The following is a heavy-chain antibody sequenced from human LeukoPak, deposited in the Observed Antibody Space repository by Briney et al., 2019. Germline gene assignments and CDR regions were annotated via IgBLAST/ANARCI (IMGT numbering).Heavy chain of an antibody. CDR2: IYHSGST. D-gene: IGHD1-26*01. J-gene: IGHJ4*02. CDR1: GYSISSGYY. V-gene: IGHV4-38-2*02. CDR3: ARVIIGGVGATRPAFDY. Sequence: SETLSLTCTVSGYSISSGYYWGWIRQPPGKGLEWIGSIYHSGSTYYNPSLKSRVTISVDTSKNQFSLKLSSVTAADTAVHYCARVIIGGVGATRPAFDYWGQGTLVTVSS.